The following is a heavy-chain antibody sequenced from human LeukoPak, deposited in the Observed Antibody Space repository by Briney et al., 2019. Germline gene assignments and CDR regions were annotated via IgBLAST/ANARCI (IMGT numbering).Heavy chain of an antibody. CDR1: GDSINTYC. CDR3: ARGEAYNRY. CDR2: IYETGST. V-gene: IGHV4-59*01. Sequence: PSETLSLTCTVSGDSINTYCWSWLRQSPGMGLEWIGCIYETGSTNYNPSLKSRATILVDTTKNQFSLKLSSVTSADTALYYGARGEAYNRYWGQGTLVTVSS. D-gene: IGHD1-1*01. J-gene: IGHJ4*02.